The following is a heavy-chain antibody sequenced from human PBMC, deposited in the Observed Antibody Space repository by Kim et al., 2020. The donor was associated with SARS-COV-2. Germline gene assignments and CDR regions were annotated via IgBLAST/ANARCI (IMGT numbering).Heavy chain of an antibody. J-gene: IGHJ4*02. D-gene: IGHD6-6*01. Sequence: NKYYADSVKGRFTNSRENSKNTLYLQMNSLRAEDTAVYYCAKDLGAARPKWGQGTLVTDSS. CDR3: AKDLGAARPK. V-gene: IGHV3-33*06. CDR2: NK.